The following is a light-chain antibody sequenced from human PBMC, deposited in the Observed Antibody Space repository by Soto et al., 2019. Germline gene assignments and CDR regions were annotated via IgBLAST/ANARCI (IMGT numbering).Light chain of an antibody. Sequence: QSALTQPASVSGSPGQSITISCTGTSSDVGSYDLVSWYQQHPGKAPRLIIYEVTKRPSGVSNRFSGSKSGSTASLTFSGLQAEDEADYFCCSYAGVSTFVFGPGTKLTVL. CDR2: EVT. CDR3: CSYAGVSTFV. J-gene: IGLJ1*01. CDR1: SSDVGSYDL. V-gene: IGLV2-23*02.